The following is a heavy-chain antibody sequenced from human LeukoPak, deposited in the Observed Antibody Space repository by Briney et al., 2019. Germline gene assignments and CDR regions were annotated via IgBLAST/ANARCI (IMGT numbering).Heavy chain of an antibody. J-gene: IGHJ4*02. Sequence: GGSLRLSCAASGFTFNKHDMHWVRQAPGKGLEWVAFIWSDGSNRYYADSVKGRFTVSRDNAKNTLYPQMSSLRAEDTAVYYCARERKYDSNFDYWGQGTLVTVSS. CDR3: ARERKYDSNFDY. CDR2: IWSDGSNR. CDR1: GFTFNKHD. V-gene: IGHV3-33*01. D-gene: IGHD1-1*01.